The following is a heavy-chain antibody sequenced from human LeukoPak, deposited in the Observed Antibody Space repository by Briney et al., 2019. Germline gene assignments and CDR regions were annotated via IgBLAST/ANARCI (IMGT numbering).Heavy chain of an antibody. CDR1: GFTFSCYD. V-gene: IGHV3-23*01. CDR2: VSGSGSAG. D-gene: IGHD5-18*01. Sequence: PGGALRLSCAASGFTFSCYDMDWGRQAPGRGLEWVSAVSGSGSAGHDADSVQGRVTVSRDNSKNIQYLKTNSRRGEDTALYYCARKAAPTSGYDYWGKGILVTVSS. J-gene: IGHJ4*02. CDR3: ARKAAPTSGYDY.